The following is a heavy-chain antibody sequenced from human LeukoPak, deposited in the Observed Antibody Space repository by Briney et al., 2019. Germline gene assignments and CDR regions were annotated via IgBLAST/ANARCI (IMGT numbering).Heavy chain of an antibody. J-gene: IGHJ4*02. CDR3: AKARRIVVVTATPFDY. V-gene: IGHV3-30*18. D-gene: IGHD2-21*02. Sequence: GGSLRLSCEASGFIFSSYGMHWVRQAPGKGLEWVAAILYDGSNKFYADSVKGRFTISRDNSKNTLYLQMNSLRAEDTAVYYCAKARRIVVVTATPFDYWGQGTLVTVSS. CDR1: GFIFSSYG. CDR2: ILYDGSNK.